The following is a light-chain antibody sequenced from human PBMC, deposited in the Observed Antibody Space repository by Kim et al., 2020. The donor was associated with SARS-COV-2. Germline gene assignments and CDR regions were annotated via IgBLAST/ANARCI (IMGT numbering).Light chain of an antibody. CDR3: QQYFSSSPLT. V-gene: IGKV4-1*01. CDR1: QSILHSSDNKNY. CDR2: WAS. J-gene: IGKJ4*01. Sequence: DIVMTQSPDSLAVSPGERATINCKSSQSILHSSDNKNYLAWYQQKAGQPPKILLYWASTRESGVPDRFSDSGSGTDFTLTISSLQAEDVAVYYCQQYFSSSPLTFGGGTKVDIK.